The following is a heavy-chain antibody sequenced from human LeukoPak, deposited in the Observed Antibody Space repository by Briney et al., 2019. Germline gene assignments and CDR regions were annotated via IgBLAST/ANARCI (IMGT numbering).Heavy chain of an antibody. Sequence: ASVKVSCKASGYTFTSYDINWVRQATGQGLEWMGWMNPNSGNTGYAQKFQDRVTMTRNTSISTAYMELSSLRSEDTAVYYCAGGRYGSGWWNYYYYYGMDVWGQGTTATVSS. CDR3: AGGRYGSGWWNYYYYYGMDV. J-gene: IGHJ6*02. D-gene: IGHD6-19*01. CDR1: GYTFTSYD. V-gene: IGHV1-8*01. CDR2: MNPNSGNT.